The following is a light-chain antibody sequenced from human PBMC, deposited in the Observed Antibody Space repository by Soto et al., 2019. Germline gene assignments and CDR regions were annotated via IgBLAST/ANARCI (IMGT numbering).Light chain of an antibody. CDR2: KAS. V-gene: IGKV1-5*03. Sequence: DIQMTHSPSTLSASVLYRVTITFRASQSISVWLAWYQQKAGKAPNLLIYKASRLESGVPSRFSGSGSETEFTLTISGLQPGDSATYYCQKYNSYSPKFGQGTKVDIK. CDR3: QKYNSYSPK. J-gene: IGKJ1*01. CDR1: QSISVW.